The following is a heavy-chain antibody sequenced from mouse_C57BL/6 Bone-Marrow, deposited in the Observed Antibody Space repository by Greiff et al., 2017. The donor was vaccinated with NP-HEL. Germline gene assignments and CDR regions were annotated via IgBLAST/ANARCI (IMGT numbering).Heavy chain of an antibody. J-gene: IGHJ1*03. CDR2: INPYNGGT. D-gene: IGHD1-1*01. CDR1: GYTFTDYY. V-gene: IGHV1-19*01. Sequence: EVQLQQSGPVLVKPGASVKMSCKASGYTFTDYYMNWVKQSHGKSLEWIGVINPYNGGTSYNQKFKGKATLTVDKSSSTAYMELNSLTSEDSAVYYCACRSGSSYWYFDVWGTGTTVTVSS. CDR3: ACRSGSSYWYFDV.